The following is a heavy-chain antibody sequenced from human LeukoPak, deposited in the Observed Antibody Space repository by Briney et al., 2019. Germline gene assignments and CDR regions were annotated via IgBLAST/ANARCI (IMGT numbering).Heavy chain of an antibody. CDR1: GDSISGYF. Sequence: SETLSLTCTVSGDSISGYFWTWIRQPPGKGLEWIGYIYYRGDTNYNPSLKSRVTISVDTSKNRFSLKLSSVTTADTAVYYCARASTVTTVDVWGTGTTVTVSS. CDR3: ARASTVTTVDV. D-gene: IGHD4-17*01. CDR2: IYYRGDT. J-gene: IGHJ6*04. V-gene: IGHV4-59*01.